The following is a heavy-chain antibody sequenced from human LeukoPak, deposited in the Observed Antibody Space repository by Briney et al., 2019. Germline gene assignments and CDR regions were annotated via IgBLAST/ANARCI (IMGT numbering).Heavy chain of an antibody. Sequence: SETLSLTCTVSGGSISSYYWSWIRQPPGKGLEWIGYIYYSGSTNYNPSLKSRVTISVDTSKNQFSLKLSSVTAADTAVYYCARLPSRGPDSSGYYPTDYWGQGTLVTVSS. D-gene: IGHD3-22*01. CDR2: IYYSGST. V-gene: IGHV4-59*01. CDR1: GGSISSYY. J-gene: IGHJ4*02. CDR3: ARLPSRGPDSSGYYPTDY.